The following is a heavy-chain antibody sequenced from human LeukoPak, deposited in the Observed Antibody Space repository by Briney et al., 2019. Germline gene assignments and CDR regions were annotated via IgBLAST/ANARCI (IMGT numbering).Heavy chain of an antibody. D-gene: IGHD4/OR15-4a*01. CDR1: GFTFSSYA. CDR2: ISGSGGST. J-gene: IGHJ4*02. V-gene: IGHV3-23*01. CDR3: AKGCSGCLYIAY. Sequence: GGSLRLSCAASGFTFSSYAMSWVRQAPGKGLEWVSAISGSGGSTYYADSVKGRLTVSRDNSKSTLYLQMNSLRAEDTAVYYCAKGCSGCLYIAYWGQGTLVTVSS.